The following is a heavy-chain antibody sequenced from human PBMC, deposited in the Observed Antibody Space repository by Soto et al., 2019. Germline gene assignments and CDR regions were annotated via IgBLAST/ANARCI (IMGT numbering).Heavy chain of an antibody. Sequence: HPGGSLRLSCAASGFTFSSSWMSWVRQAPGRGLEWVANIKQDGSEKNYVGSVKGRFTVSRDNAKNSLSLQMNSLRDEDTAVYYCARDYIPSSWGQGTLVTVSS. CDR2: IKQDGSEK. J-gene: IGHJ5*02. CDR1: GFTFSSSW. CDR3: ARDYIPSS. D-gene: IGHD3-10*01. V-gene: IGHV3-7*01.